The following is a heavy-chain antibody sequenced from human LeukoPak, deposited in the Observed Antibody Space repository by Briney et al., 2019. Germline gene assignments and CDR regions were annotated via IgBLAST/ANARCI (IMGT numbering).Heavy chain of an antibody. V-gene: IGHV3-9*01. Sequence: GGSLRLSCAASGFTFDDYAMHWVRHAPGKGLEWVSGISWNSGRINYADSVKGRFTISRDNAKNSLYLQMNSLRAEDTAVYYCARVTPPDYDFWSGYGGTPIIIDYWGQGTLVTVSS. CDR2: ISWNSGRI. D-gene: IGHD3-3*01. CDR3: ARVTPPDYDFWSGYGGTPIIIDY. CDR1: GFTFDDYA. J-gene: IGHJ4*02.